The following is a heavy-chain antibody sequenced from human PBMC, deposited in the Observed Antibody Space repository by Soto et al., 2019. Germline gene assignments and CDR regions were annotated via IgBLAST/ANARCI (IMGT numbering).Heavy chain of an antibody. CDR3: ARDDGGSGWSNDY. J-gene: IGHJ4*02. Sequence: EVQLVESGGGLVKPGGSLRLSCAASGFTFSSYSMNWVRQAPGKGLEWVSSISSSSSYIYYADSVKGRFTISRDNAKNSLYLQRNSLRAEDTAVYYFARDDGGSGWSNDYWAQGTLVTVSS. V-gene: IGHV3-21*01. D-gene: IGHD6-19*01. CDR1: GFTFSSYS. CDR2: ISSSSSYI.